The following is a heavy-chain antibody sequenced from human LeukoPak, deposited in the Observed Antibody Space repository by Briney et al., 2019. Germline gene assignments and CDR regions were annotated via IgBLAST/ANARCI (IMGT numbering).Heavy chain of an antibody. J-gene: IGHJ4*02. CDR2: IRSDGKYK. V-gene: IGHV3-30*02. CDR3: ASRKEYSTSSVFY. Sequence: GGSLRLSCAASGFTFSSYGMHWVRQTPGKGLEWLAYIRSDGKYKPYADSVKGRFTISRDNSKNTLYLQMNSLRAEDTAIYYCASRKEYSTSSVFYWGQGTLVTVSS. D-gene: IGHD6-6*01. CDR1: GFTFSSYG.